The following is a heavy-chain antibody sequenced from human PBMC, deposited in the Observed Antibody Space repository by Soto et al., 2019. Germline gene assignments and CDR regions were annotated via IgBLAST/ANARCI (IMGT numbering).Heavy chain of an antibody. D-gene: IGHD6-19*01. CDR3: ARDMYSSDYLDQGLEI. CDR1: GFSFSSYA. V-gene: IGHV3-30-3*01. Sequence: QVRLVESGGGVVQPGRSLRLSCTASGFSFSSYAMYWFRQPPGKGLEWVAVISHDGINKHYADSVKGRVTVTRDNSNHSLELQMDSLRGDDTAMYYCARDMYSSDYLDQGLEIWGHGTPVHVSS. CDR2: ISHDGINK. J-gene: IGHJ4*01.